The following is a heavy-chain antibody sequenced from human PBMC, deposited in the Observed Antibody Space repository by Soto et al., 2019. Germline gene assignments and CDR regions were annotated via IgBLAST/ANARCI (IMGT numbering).Heavy chain of an antibody. Sequence: PSQTLSLTCAISGDSVSSNSAAWNWIRQSPSRGLEWLGRTYYRSKWYNDYAVSVKSRITINPDTSKNQFSLQLNSVTPEDTAVYYCARSARFTTYYYDSSGYYYYFDYWGQGTLVTVSS. D-gene: IGHD3-22*01. V-gene: IGHV6-1*01. J-gene: IGHJ4*02. CDR1: GDSVSSNSAA. CDR2: TYYRSKWYN. CDR3: ARSARFTTYYYDSSGYYYYFDY.